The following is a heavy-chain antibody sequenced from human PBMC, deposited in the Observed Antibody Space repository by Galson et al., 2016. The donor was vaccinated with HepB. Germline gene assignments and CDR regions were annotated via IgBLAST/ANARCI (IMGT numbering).Heavy chain of an antibody. CDR3: AREEGTYYDILTGFYSLDH. CDR1: GYTFTNYG. D-gene: IGHD3-9*01. Sequence: SVKVSCKASGYTFTNYGLSWVRQAPGQGLEWMGWISAYNGNTYYAQNLQGRVTMTTDTSTNTAYMELRSLRSDDTAVFYCAREEGTYYDILTGFYSLDHWGQGTLVTVSS. CDR2: ISAYNGNT. V-gene: IGHV1-18*01. J-gene: IGHJ4*02.